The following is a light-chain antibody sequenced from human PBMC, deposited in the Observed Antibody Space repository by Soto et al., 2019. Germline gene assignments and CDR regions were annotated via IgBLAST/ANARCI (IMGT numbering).Light chain of an antibody. Sequence: QSVLTQPASVSGSPGQSITISCTGTSSDVGSYNLVSWYQQHPGKAPKLMIYEGSKRPSGVSNRFSGYKSGNTASLTISGLQAEDEADYYCCSYAGSSTYVFGTGTKVTV. CDR1: SSDVGSYNL. V-gene: IGLV2-23*01. CDR3: CSYAGSSTYV. CDR2: EGS. J-gene: IGLJ1*01.